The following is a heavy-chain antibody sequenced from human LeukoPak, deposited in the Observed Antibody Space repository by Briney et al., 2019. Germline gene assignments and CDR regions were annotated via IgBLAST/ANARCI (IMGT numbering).Heavy chain of an antibody. Sequence: GESLKISCKGSGYSFTSYWIGWVRQMPGKGLEWMGIIYPDDSDTRYSPSFQGQVTISADKSISTAYLQWSSLKASDTAMYYCARSSNYYDSSGYPFDYWGQGTLVTVSS. CDR2: IYPDDSDT. CDR3: ARSSNYYDSSGYPFDY. D-gene: IGHD3-22*01. CDR1: GYSFTSYW. J-gene: IGHJ4*02. V-gene: IGHV5-51*01.